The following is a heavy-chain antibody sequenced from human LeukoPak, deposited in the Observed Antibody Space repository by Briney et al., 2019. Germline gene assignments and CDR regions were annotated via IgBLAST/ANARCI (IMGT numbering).Heavy chain of an antibody. D-gene: IGHD6-19*01. CDR1: GGSFSGYY. V-gene: IGHV4-34*01. Sequence: SETLSLTCAVYGGSFSGYYWSWIRQPPGKGLEWIGEINHSGSTNYNPSLKSRVTISVDTSKNQFSLKLSSVTAADTAVYYCARAGGQWPAAYYYGMDVWGQGTTVIVSS. CDR2: INHSGST. J-gene: IGHJ6*02. CDR3: ARAGGQWPAAYYYGMDV.